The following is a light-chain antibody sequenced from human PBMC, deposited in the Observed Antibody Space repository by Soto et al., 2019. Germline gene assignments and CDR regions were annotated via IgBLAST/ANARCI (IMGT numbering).Light chain of an antibody. V-gene: IGLV2-8*01. Sequence: QSALTQPPSASGSPGQSVAISCTGTSSDVGGYNYVSWYQQHPGKAPKLMIYEVNKRPSGVPDRFSGSKSGNTASLTVSGLQAEDEADYYCSSYTSGSSHYVFGTGTKVTVL. J-gene: IGLJ1*01. CDR3: SSYTSGSSHYV. CDR1: SSDVGGYNY. CDR2: EVN.